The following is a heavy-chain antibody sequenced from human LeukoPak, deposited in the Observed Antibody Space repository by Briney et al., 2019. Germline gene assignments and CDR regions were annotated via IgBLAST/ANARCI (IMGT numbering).Heavy chain of an antibody. CDR2: TYHSETT. Sequence: PSATLSLTWAVSGGSISNDNWWSWVRQPTGKGLEWNEETYHSETTNYTPSPKSRITMSLDKSKNHFSLKLSSVTAADTAVYSCARLSARGRGYFDYWGQGTLVTVST. V-gene: IGHV4-4*02. CDR3: ARLSARGRGYFDY. CDR1: GGSISNDNW. D-gene: IGHD3-10*01. J-gene: IGHJ4*02.